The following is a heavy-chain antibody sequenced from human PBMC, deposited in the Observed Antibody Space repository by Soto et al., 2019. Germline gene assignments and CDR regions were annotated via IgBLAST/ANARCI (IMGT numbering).Heavy chain of an antibody. Sequence: HPGGSLRLSCAASVFTFSDHYMDWVRQAPGEGLEWVGRIRNKANSYTTEYAASVKGRFTISRDDSKNSLYLQMNSLKTEDTAVYYCTRGADPPRYYHYYMDVWGKGTTVTVSS. CDR3: TRGADPPRYYHYYMDV. CDR1: VFTFSDHY. J-gene: IGHJ6*03. CDR2: IRNKANSYTT. V-gene: IGHV3-72*01.